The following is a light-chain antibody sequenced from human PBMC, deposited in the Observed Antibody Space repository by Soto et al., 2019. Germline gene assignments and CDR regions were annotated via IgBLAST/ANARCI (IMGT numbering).Light chain of an antibody. CDR3: QQYYTTPYT. V-gene: IGKV4-1*01. J-gene: IGKJ2*01. Sequence: DIVMTQFPDSLTVPLGERATINCKSSQSVLYSSNNKSYLAWYQHKPGQPPKVLIYWASTRESGVPDRFSGSGSGTDFTLTISSLQAGDVAVYYCQQYYTTPYTFGQGTKLEIK. CDR2: WAS. CDR1: QSVLYSSNNKSY.